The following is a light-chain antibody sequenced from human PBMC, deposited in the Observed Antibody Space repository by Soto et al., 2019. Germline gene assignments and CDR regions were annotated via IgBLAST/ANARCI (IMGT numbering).Light chain of an antibody. V-gene: IGKV3-11*01. CDR2: DAS. CDR1: QSVRSY. Sequence: EIVLTQSPATLSLSPGERATLSCRASQSVRSYLAWYQQKIGQAPRLLIYDASNRATGIPARFSGSGSGTDFTLTXSSLEPEDFAVYYCQQRSNWPLTFGGGTKVEIK. CDR3: QQRSNWPLT. J-gene: IGKJ4*01.